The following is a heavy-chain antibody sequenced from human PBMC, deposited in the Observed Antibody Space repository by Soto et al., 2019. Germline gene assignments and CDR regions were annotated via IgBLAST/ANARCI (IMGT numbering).Heavy chain of an antibody. CDR1: GYTFTRYY. V-gene: IGHV1-46*03. D-gene: IGHD6-19*01. Sequence: ASVKVSCKASGYTFTRYYVHWVRQAPGQGLEWMGIINPSGGSTSYAQKFQGRVTMTRDTSTSTVYMELSSLRSEDTAVYYCARAPSSSIAVAGSIFDGWFDPWGQGTLVTVSS. CDR3: ARAPSSSIAVAGSIFDGWFDP. J-gene: IGHJ5*02. CDR2: INPSGGST.